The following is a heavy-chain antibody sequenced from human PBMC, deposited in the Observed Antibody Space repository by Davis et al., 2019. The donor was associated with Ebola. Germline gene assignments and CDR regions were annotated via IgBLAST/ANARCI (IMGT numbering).Heavy chain of an antibody. Sequence: MPSETLSLTCTVSGGSISSSNYYWGWIRQPPGKGLEWIGSIFSSGSTHYNPSLESRVTISVDTSKNQFSLKLTPVTAADTAVYYCARLASPWGQGTLVTVSS. CDR1: GGSISSSNYY. V-gene: IGHV4-39*01. CDR2: IFSSGST. CDR3: ARLASP. J-gene: IGHJ5*02.